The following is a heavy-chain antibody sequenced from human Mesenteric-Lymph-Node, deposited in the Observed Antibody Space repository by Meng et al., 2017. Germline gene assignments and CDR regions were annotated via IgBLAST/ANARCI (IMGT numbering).Heavy chain of an antibody. CDR3: ARNYYFDY. Sequence: QGLLQVSGQGLVKPSQTLSLTCTVSGGSINSGDYYWSWIRQPPGKGLEWIGYIYYTGSTYYNPSLKSRVTISMDTSKNQFSLRLSSVTAADTAVYYCARNYYFDYWGQGTLVTVSS. CDR1: GGSINSGDYY. J-gene: IGHJ4*02. V-gene: IGHV4-30-4*01. CDR2: IYYTGST.